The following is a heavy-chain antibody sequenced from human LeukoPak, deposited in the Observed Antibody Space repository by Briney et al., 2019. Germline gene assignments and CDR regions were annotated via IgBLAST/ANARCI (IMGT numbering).Heavy chain of an antibody. Sequence: QPGRSLRLSCTASGFTFGDYAMSWVRQAPGKGQEWVGFIRSKAYGGTTEYAASVKGRFTISRDDSKSIAYLQMNSLKTEDTAVYYCTQTKIRFLEWFIFDYWGQGTLVTVSS. J-gene: IGHJ4*02. CDR3: TQTKIRFLEWFIFDY. V-gene: IGHV3-49*04. CDR2: IRSKAYGGTT. CDR1: GFTFGDYA. D-gene: IGHD3-3*01.